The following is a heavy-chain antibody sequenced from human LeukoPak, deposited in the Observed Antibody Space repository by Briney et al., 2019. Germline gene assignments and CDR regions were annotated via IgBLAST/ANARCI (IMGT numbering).Heavy chain of an antibody. Sequence: PSETLSLTCTVSGGSISSHYWSWIRQPPGKGLEWIGYIYYSGSTNYNPSLKSRVTISVDTSKNQLSLKLSSVSAADTAVYYCARRSGTYLYHFEYWGQGTLVTVSS. D-gene: IGHD1-26*01. CDR1: GGSISSHY. CDR2: IYYSGST. J-gene: IGHJ4*02. CDR3: ARRSGTYLYHFEY. V-gene: IGHV4-59*08.